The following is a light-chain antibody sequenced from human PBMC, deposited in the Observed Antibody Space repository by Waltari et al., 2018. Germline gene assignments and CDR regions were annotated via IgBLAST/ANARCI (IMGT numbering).Light chain of an antibody. CDR1: SSDVGSYNL. CDR2: EGS. CDR3: CSYANSSTV. Sequence: QSALTQPASVSGSPGQSITISCTGTSSDVGSYNLVSWYQQHPGKAPKLMIYEGSKRPSGVSNRFSGSKSGNTASLTISGLQAEDEADYYCCSYANSSTVFVGGTKLTVL. J-gene: IGLJ3*02. V-gene: IGLV2-23*01.